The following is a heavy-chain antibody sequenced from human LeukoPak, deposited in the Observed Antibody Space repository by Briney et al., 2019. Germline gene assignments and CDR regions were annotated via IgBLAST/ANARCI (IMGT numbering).Heavy chain of an antibody. CDR2: INPNSGGT. CDR1: GYTFTGYY. J-gene: IGHJ4*02. D-gene: IGHD2/OR15-2a*01. Sequence: ASVKVSSKASGYTFTGYYMHWVREAPGQRLEWMGWINPNSGGTNYAQKFQGRVTMTRDTSISTAYMELSRLRTDDTAVYYCVRDPSVDYDYLGDFAYWGQATLVTVST. CDR3: VRDPSVDYDYLGDFAY. V-gene: IGHV1-2*02.